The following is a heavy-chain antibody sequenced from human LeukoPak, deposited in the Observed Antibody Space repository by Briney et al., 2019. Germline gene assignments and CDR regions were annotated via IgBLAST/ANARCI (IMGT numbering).Heavy chain of an antibody. CDR2: ISSSSSYI. Sequence: GGSLRLPCAASGFTFSSYSMNWVRQAPGKGLEWVSSISSSSSYIYYADSVKGRFTISRDNAKNSLYLQMNSLRAEDTAVYYCASLWDGTYGMDVWGQGTTVTVSS. D-gene: IGHD1-26*01. CDR3: ASLWDGTYGMDV. V-gene: IGHV3-21*01. CDR1: GFTFSSYS. J-gene: IGHJ6*02.